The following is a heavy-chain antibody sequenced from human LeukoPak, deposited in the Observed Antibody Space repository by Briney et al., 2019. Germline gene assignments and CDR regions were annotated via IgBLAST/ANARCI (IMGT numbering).Heavy chain of an antibody. CDR1: GGSFSGYY. CDR3: ARGVLRFLNSNWFDP. V-gene: IGHV4-34*01. CDR2: INHSGST. D-gene: IGHD3-3*01. Sequence: SETLSLTCAVYGGSFSGYYWSWIRQPPGKGLEWIGEINHSGSTNYNPSLKSRVTISVGTSKNQFSLKLSSVTAADTAVYYCARGVLRFLNSNWFDPWGQGTLVAVSS. J-gene: IGHJ5*02.